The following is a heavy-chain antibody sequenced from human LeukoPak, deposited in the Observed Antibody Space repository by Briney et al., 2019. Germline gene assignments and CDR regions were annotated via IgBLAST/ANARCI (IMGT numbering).Heavy chain of an antibody. J-gene: IGHJ4*02. CDR2: IYYSGST. CDR1: GGTIISYD. D-gene: IGHD6-6*01. Sequence: ASETLCLTCTVSGGTIISYDWRCIRQPPGKGLEWIGYIYYSGSTNYNPSLKSRVTISVDTSKNQFSLKLSSVTAADTAVYYCARVDPDSSSTLDLLEDGGRGTLVTVSS. V-gene: IGHV4-59*01. CDR3: ARVDPDSSSTLDLLED.